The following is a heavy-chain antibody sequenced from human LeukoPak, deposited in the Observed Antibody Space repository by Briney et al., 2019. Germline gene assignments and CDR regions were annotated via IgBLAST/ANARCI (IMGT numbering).Heavy chain of an antibody. CDR1: GGTFSSYA. Sequence: SVKVSCKASGGTFSSYAISWVRQALGQGLEWMGRIIPIFGTADYAQKFQGRVTITTDESTSTAYMELSSLRSEDTAVYYCARVVYSYGYDYWGQGTLVTVSS. D-gene: IGHD5-18*01. CDR3: ARVVYSYGYDY. CDR2: IIPIFGTA. J-gene: IGHJ4*02. V-gene: IGHV1-69*05.